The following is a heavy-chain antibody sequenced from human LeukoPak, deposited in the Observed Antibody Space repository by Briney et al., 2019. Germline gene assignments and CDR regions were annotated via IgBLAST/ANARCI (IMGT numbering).Heavy chain of an antibody. D-gene: IGHD6-19*01. CDR2: ISSSSSTI. J-gene: IGHJ4*02. V-gene: IGHV3-48*01. Sequence: GGSLRLSCAASGFTFSLYSMNWVRRAPGKGLEWVSYISSSSSTIYYADSVKGRFTISRDNSKNTLYLQMNSLRAEDTAVYYCAKDVQASSGWPIGYWGQGTLVTVSS. CDR3: AKDVQASSGWPIGY. CDR1: GFTFSLYS.